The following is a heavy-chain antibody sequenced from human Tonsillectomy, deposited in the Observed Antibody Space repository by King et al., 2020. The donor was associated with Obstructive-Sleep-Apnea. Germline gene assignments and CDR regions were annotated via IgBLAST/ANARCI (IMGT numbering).Heavy chain of an antibody. D-gene: IGHD6-13*01. J-gene: IGHJ6*02. CDR2: IYSGGST. V-gene: IGHV3-66*01. CDR1: GFTVSSNY. Sequence: VQLVESGGGLVQPGGSLRLSCAASGFTVSSNYMSWVRQAPGKGLEWVSVIYSGGSTYYADSVKGSFTISRDNSKNTRYLQMNSLRAEYTAVYYCARASFQGSSWYYYYGMDVWGQGTTVTVSS. CDR3: ARASFQGSSWYYYYGMDV.